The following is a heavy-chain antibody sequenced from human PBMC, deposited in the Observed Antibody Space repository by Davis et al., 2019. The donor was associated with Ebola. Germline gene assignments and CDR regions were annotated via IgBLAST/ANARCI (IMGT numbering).Heavy chain of an antibody. V-gene: IGHV1-46*01. Sequence: ASVKVSCKASGYTFTSYYMHWVRQAPGQGLEWMGIINPSGGSTSYAQKFQGRVTMTRDTSTSTVYMELSSLRSEDTAAYYCARLLRGGRMKYYYGMDVWGQGTTVTVSS. CDR3: ARLLRGGRMKYYYGMDV. CDR1: GYTFTSYY. CDR2: INPSGGST. J-gene: IGHJ6*02. D-gene: IGHD1-14*01.